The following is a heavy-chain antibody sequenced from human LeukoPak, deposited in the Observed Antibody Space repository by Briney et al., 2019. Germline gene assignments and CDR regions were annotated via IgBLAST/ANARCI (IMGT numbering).Heavy chain of an antibody. J-gene: IGHJ5*02. CDR3: ARSRWPEDL. Sequence: GGSLTLSCAASGFTFPGFFISWLRQAPGKGLEWVANINRDGTETYYVGSVKGRFTISIDNAKNSVYLQMNSLRSEDTAIYYCARSRWPEDLWGRGTLVTVSS. D-gene: IGHD4-23*01. CDR1: GFTFPGFF. CDR2: INRDGTET. V-gene: IGHV3-7*01.